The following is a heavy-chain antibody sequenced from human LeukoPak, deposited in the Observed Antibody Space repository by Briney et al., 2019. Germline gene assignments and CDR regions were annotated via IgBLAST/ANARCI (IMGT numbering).Heavy chain of an antibody. CDR2: INPNSGGT. J-gene: IGHJ4*02. D-gene: IGHD5-12*01. V-gene: IGHV1-2*02. CDR3: ARSGYSGYDSGGY. CDR1: GYIFTGYY. Sequence: ASVKVSCKASGYIFTGYYMHWVRQAPGQGREWMGWINPNSGGTNYAQKFPGRVTMTRDTYISTPYMELSRLRSDDTAVYYCARSGYSGYDSGGYWGQGTLVTVSS.